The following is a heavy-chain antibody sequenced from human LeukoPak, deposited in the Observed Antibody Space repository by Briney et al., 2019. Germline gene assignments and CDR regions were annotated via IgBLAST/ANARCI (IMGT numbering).Heavy chain of an antibody. V-gene: IGHV4-61*08. D-gene: IGHD3-22*01. CDR1: GGSISSGGYS. Sequence: SSETLSLTCTVSGGSISSGGYSWSWIRQPPGKGLEWIGYIYYSGSTNYNPSLKSRVTISVDTSKNQFSLKLSSVTAADTAVYYCASRNYLTMSDAFDIWGQGTMVTVSS. CDR3: ASRNYLTMSDAFDI. CDR2: IYYSGST. J-gene: IGHJ3*02.